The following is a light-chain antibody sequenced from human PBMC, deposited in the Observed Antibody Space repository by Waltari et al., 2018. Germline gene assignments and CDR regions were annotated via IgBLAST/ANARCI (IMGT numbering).Light chain of an antibody. CDR2: GVS. CDR3: SSYASSSRLL. Sequence: YQHRPGNAPTFILVGVSERPSGVSDRFSGSKSGNTASMAISWLQAEDEAEYYCSSYASSSRLLFGGGTKLTVL. J-gene: IGLJ2*01. V-gene: IGLV2-8*01.